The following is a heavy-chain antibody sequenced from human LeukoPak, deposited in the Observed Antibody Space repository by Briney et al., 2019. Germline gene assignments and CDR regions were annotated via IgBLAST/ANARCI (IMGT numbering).Heavy chain of an antibody. V-gene: IGHV4-59*01. CDR1: GGSISSYY. CDR3: ARGRHYYDNSGLNWFDP. D-gene: IGHD3-22*01. Sequence: PSETLSLTCIVSGGSISSYYWSWIRQSPGKGLEWIGYIYYSGSTNYNPSLKSRVTISVDTSKNRFSLKLSSVTAADTAVYYCARGRHYYDNSGLNWFDPWGQGTLVTVSS. CDR2: IYYSGST. J-gene: IGHJ5*02.